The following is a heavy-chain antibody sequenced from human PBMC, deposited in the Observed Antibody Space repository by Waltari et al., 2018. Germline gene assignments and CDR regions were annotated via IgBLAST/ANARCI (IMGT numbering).Heavy chain of an antibody. D-gene: IGHD4-17*01. J-gene: IGHJ4*02. Sequence: QVQLVESGGGVVQPGWSLRLSCVASGFTFSDHGMLWVRQAPGMGLEWVSLIWHDGTYKYYADSVKGRFSISRDNSKNMVYLQMNGLRAEDTAVYFCASMATTSDFDYWGQGALVTVSS. CDR1: GFTFSDHG. CDR3: ASMATTSDFDY. V-gene: IGHV3-33*08. CDR2: IWHDGTYK.